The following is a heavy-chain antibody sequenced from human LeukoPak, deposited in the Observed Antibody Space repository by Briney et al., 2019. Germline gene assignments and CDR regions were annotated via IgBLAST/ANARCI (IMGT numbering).Heavy chain of an antibody. J-gene: IGHJ5*02. Sequence: SETLSLTRTVSGGSISSYYWSWIRQPAGKGLEWIGRIYTSGSTNYNPSLKSRVTMSVDTSKNQFSLKLSSVTAADTAVYYCARVTLGFYYGSGSSGWFDPWGQGTLVTVSS. CDR2: IYTSGST. CDR3: ARVTLGFYYGSGSSGWFDP. D-gene: IGHD3-10*01. CDR1: GGSISSYY. V-gene: IGHV4-4*07.